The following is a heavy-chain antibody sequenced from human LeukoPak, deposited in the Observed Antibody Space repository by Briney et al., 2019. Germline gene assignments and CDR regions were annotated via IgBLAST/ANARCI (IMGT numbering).Heavy chain of an antibody. D-gene: IGHD2-2*02. CDR3: ARTDCSSTSCYSRYYYYYMDV. V-gene: IGHV4-4*07. Sequence: SETLSLTCTVSGGSISSYYWSWIRQPAGKGLEWIGRIYTSGSTNYNPSLKSRVTMSVDTSKNQFSLKLSSVTAADTAVYYCARTDCSSTSCYSRYYYYYMDVWGKGTTVTVSS. J-gene: IGHJ6*03. CDR1: GGSISSYY. CDR2: IYTSGST.